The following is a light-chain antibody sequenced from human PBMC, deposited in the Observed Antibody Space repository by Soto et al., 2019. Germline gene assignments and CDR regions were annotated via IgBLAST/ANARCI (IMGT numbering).Light chain of an antibody. J-gene: IGKJ1*01. CDR1: QSVRSSY. V-gene: IGKV3-20*01. Sequence: EIVLTQFPGTLSLSPGERATLSCRASQSVRSSYLAWYQQKPGQAPRLLIYGASSRATGIPDRFSGSGSGTDFTLTISRLEPEDSAVYYCQQYDTSSWAFGQGTKVDIK. CDR2: GAS. CDR3: QQYDTSSWA.